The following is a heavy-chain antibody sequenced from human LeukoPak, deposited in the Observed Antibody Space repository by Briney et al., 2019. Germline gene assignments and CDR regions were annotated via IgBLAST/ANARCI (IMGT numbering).Heavy chain of an antibody. D-gene: IGHD3-10*01. CDR1: GYTFTNYY. Sequence: ASVKVSCKSSGYTFTNYYIHWVRQAPGQGLEWMGWINPNTGGTNYAQNFQGRVTMTRDTSISTAYMELSRLRSDDTAVYYCARDAPGTYAHFFWGQGTLVTVSS. J-gene: IGHJ4*02. CDR2: INPNTGGT. V-gene: IGHV1-2*02. CDR3: ARDAPGTYAHFF.